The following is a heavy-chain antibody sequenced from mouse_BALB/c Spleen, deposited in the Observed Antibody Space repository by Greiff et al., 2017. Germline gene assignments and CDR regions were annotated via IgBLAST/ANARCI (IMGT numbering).Heavy chain of an antibody. Sequence: EVQLQQSGPGLVKPSQSLSLTCTVTGYSITSDYAWNWIRQFPGNKLEWMGYISYSGSTSYNPSLKSRISITRDTSKNQFFLQLNSVTTEDTATYYCAREGLYGSSYVDYFDYWGQGTTLTVSS. J-gene: IGHJ2*01. CDR3: AREGLYGSSYVDYFDY. CDR2: ISYSGST. D-gene: IGHD1-1*01. V-gene: IGHV3-2*02. CDR1: GYSITSDYA.